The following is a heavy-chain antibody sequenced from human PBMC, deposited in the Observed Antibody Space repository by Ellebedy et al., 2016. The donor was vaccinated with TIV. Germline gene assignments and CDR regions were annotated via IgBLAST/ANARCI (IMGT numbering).Heavy chain of an antibody. CDR2: ISNSGSTI. CDR1: GFTFSDYY. D-gene: IGHD2-2*01. J-gene: IGHJ5*02. Sequence: GESLKISCAASGFTFSDYYMIWIRQAPGKGLEWVSYISNSGSTIYYADSVKGRFTISRDNAKNSLSLLMNSQGAEDTAVYYCARDARFIDQQHNWFDPWGQGTLVTVSS. V-gene: IGHV3-11*01. CDR3: ARDARFIDQQHNWFDP.